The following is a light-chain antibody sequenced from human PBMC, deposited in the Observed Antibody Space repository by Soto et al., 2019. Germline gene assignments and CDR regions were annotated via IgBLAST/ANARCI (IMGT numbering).Light chain of an antibody. Sequence: QSALTQPASVSGSPGQSITIACTVISSDGNSVSWYQQHPGKAPKLIIYEVTNRPSGVSNRFSGSKSDYTASLTISGLQAEDEADYYCSSYTAASTLDVVFGGGTKVTVL. J-gene: IGLJ2*01. CDR3: SSYTAASTLDVV. V-gene: IGLV2-14*01. CDR2: EVT. CDR1: SSDGNS.